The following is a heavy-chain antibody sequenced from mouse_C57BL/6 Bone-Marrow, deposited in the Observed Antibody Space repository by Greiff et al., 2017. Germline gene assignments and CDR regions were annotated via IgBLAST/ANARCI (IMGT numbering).Heavy chain of an antibody. CDR2: FHPYNDDT. CDR1: GYTFTTYP. V-gene: IGHV1-47*01. D-gene: IGHD2-1*01. J-gene: IGHJ2*01. Sequence: VQLQESGAELVKPGASVKMSCKASGYTFTTYPIEWMKQNHGKSLEWIGNFHPYNDDTKYNEKFKGKATLTVEKSSSTVYLELSRLTTDDSAVYYCARGGNYGGYYFDYWGQGTTLTVSS. CDR3: ARGGNYGGYYFDY.